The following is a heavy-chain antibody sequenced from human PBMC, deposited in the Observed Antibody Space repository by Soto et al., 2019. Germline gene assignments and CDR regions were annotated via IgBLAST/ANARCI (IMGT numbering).Heavy chain of an antibody. Sequence: ASVKVSCKASGYTFTSYDINWVRQATGQGLEWMGWMNPNSGNTGYAQKFQGRVTMTRNTSISTAYMELSSLRSEDTAVYYCARGKTLYGEYGYWGQGTLLTVSS. J-gene: IGHJ4*02. CDR2: MNPNSGNT. V-gene: IGHV1-8*01. D-gene: IGHD4-17*01. CDR3: ARGKTLYGEYGY. CDR1: GYTFTSYD.